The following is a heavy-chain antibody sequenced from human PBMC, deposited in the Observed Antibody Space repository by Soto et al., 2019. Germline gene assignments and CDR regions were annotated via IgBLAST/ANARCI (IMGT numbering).Heavy chain of an antibody. CDR1: GGSISSYY. CDR2: IYYSGST. V-gene: IGHV4-59*01. Sequence: QVQLQESGPGLVKPSETLSLTCTVSGGSISSYYWSWIRQPPGKGLEWIGYIYYSGSTNYNPSLKSRVTISVDTSKNQFSLKLSSVTAADTAVYYCARFTAMVLVDWGQGTLVTVSS. CDR3: ARFTAMVLVD. D-gene: IGHD5-18*01. J-gene: IGHJ4*02.